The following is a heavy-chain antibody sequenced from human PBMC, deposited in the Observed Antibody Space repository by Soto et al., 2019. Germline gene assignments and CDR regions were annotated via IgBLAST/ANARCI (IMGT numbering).Heavy chain of an antibody. J-gene: IGHJ6*02. CDR3: ARPGNGYKAVYYGLDV. Sequence: PGESPKISCKGSGYSFTSYWIGWVRQMPGKGLEWMGIIYPDDSDTRYSPSFQGQVTISADKSIATAYLQWSSLKASDTAMYYRARPGNGYKAVYYGLDVWGQGTTVSVSS. D-gene: IGHD5-18*01. V-gene: IGHV5-51*01. CDR2: IYPDDSDT. CDR1: GYSFTSYW.